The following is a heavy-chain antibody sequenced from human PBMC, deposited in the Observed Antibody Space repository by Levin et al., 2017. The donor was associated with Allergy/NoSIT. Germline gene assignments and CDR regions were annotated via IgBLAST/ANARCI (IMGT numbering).Heavy chain of an antibody. CDR1: GFTFSISW. D-gene: IGHD4-17*01. Sequence: LSLTCAASGFTFSISWMSWVRQAPGKGLEWVANINQDGSEKYYVDSVKGRFTISRDNAKNSLSLQMNSLRADDTAVYYCARYKSMTTVTLEYFHHWGQGTLVTVSS. CDR3: ARYKSMTTVTLEYFHH. J-gene: IGHJ1*01. V-gene: IGHV3-7*02. CDR2: INQDGSEK.